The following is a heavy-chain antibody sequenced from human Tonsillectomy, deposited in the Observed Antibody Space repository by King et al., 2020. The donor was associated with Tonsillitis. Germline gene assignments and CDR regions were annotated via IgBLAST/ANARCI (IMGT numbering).Heavy chain of an antibody. CDR1: GFTVSSYV. Sequence: VQLVESGGGVVQPGGSLGVSLEASGFTVSSYVMHWGRQAPGQGLEGVATLSYDGRNKYYADSVKGRFTISRDNSKNTLSLQMNSLGAEDTAGYHCAKGGLDYGDAFDMWGQGTVVTVSS. V-gene: IGHV3-30*18. D-gene: IGHD4-17*01. CDR2: LSYDGRNK. CDR3: AKGGLDYGDAFDM. J-gene: IGHJ3*02.